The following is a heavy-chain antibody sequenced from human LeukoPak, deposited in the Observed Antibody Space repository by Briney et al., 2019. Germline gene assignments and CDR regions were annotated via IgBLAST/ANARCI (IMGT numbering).Heavy chain of an antibody. D-gene: IGHD3-10*01. CDR3: ARPDYYTSGKDIDY. Sequence: GESLKISCKGSGYSFSDYWIGWVRQMPGKGLEWRGIIYPGESDTRHSPSFQGQVTISAEKSINTAFLQWSSLKASDTAMYYCARPDYYTSGKDIDYWGQGTLVTVSS. V-gene: IGHV5-51*01. J-gene: IGHJ4*02. CDR2: IYPGESDT. CDR1: GYSFSDYW.